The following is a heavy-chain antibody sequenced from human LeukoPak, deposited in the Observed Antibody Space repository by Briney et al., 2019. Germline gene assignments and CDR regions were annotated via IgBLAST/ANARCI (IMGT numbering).Heavy chain of an antibody. CDR3: ARNKLLWFGDQSRGWGWFDP. J-gene: IGHJ5*02. CDR2: TYYRSKWYN. CDR1: GDSVSSNSAA. D-gene: IGHD3-10*01. Sequence: SQTLSLTCAISGDSVSSNSAAWNWIRQPPSRGLEWLGRTYYRSKWYNDYAVSVKSRITINPDTSKNQFSLQLNSVTPEDTAVYYCARNKLLWFGDQSRGWGWFDPWGQGTLVTVSS. V-gene: IGHV6-1*01.